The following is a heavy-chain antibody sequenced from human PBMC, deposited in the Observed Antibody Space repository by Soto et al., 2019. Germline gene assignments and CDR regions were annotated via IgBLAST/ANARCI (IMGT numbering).Heavy chain of an antibody. V-gene: IGHV3-23*01. CDR1: GFTFSSYS. CDR3: AKALTTAASKSFDY. J-gene: IGHJ4*02. CDR2: ISGSGGST. Sequence: SLSISCAASGFTFSSYSMNWVRQAPGKGLEWVSAISGSGGSTSYADSVRGRFTLSRDSSKNTLYLQMSSLRAEDTAVYYCAKALTTAASKSFDYWGQGSQVTVSS. D-gene: IGHD2-2*01.